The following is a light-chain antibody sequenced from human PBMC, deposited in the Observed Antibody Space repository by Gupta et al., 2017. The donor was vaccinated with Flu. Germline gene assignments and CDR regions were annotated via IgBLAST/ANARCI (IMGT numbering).Light chain of an antibody. CDR3: HQEGISVST. V-gene: IGKV3-20*01. J-gene: IGKJ2*01. CDR2: GAS. CDR1: QSVNNNL. Sequence: EIVLTQSPGTLSLSPGERATLSCRASQSVNNNLLTWYQQKPGQAPRLLIYGASSSATGIPDRFSGSGSGTDFTLTISRLEPEDFAVYYCHQEGISVSTFGQGTKLEIK.